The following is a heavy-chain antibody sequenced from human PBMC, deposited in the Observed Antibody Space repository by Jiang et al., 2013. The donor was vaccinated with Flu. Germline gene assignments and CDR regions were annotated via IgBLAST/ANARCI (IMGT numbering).Heavy chain of an antibody. CDR2: IIPFFGTV. D-gene: IGHD3-22*01. Sequence: SGAEVKKPGSSVKVSCKASGDTFSSNAISWLRQAPGQGPEWMGGIIPFFGTVNYAQKFQGRVTITADKSTSTVYMVLSSLRSEDTAMYYCARGPDISAYYYFYWGQGTLVTV. CDR3: ARGPDISAYYYFY. V-gene: IGHV1-69*06. CDR1: GDTFSSNA. J-gene: IGHJ4*02.